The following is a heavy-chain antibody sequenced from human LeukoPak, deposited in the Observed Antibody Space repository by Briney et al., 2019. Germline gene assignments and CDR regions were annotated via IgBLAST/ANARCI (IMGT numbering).Heavy chain of an antibody. J-gene: IGHJ4*02. V-gene: IGHV4-34*01. Sequence: SETLSPTCAVYGGSFSGYYWSWIRQPPGKGLEWIGEINHSGSTNYNPSLKSRVTISVDTSKNQFSLKLSSVTAADTAVYYCARGRQNYYGSGSLDYWGQGTLVTVSS. CDR1: GGSFSGYY. CDR3: ARGRQNYYGSGSLDY. CDR2: INHSGST. D-gene: IGHD3-10*01.